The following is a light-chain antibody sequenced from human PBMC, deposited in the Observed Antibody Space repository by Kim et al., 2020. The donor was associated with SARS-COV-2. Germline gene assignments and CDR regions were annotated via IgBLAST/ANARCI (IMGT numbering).Light chain of an antibody. Sequence: TPGESATLSCRASQSVSNNFLAWYQQQPGQAPRLLISGASTRATGIPARFSGSGSGTEFTLTISSLQSEDFAVYYCQQYSNWPRTFGQGTKVDIK. J-gene: IGKJ1*01. V-gene: IGKV3-15*01. CDR3: QQYSNWPRT. CDR1: QSVSNN. CDR2: GAS.